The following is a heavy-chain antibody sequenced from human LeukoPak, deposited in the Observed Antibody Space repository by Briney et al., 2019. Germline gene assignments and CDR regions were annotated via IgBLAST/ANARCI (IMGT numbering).Heavy chain of an antibody. V-gene: IGHV4-39*01. Sequence: GSLRLSCAASGFTFSSYAMSWIRQPPEKGLEWIGSFYYSGSTYYNPSLKSRVTISVDTSKNQFSLKLSSVTAADTAVYYCARKIGSGDGFDYWGQGTLVTVSS. D-gene: IGHD5-24*01. CDR1: GFTFSSYA. CDR3: ARKIGSGDGFDY. CDR2: FYYSGST. J-gene: IGHJ4*02.